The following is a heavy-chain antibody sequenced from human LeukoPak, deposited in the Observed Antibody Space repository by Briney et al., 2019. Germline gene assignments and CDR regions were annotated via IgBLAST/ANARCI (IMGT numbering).Heavy chain of an antibody. CDR3: ARDLGGYSGYDLDY. J-gene: IGHJ4*02. CDR2: INPNSGGT. CDR1: GYTFTGYY. D-gene: IGHD5-12*01. V-gene: IGHV1-2*02. Sequence: GASVKVSCKASGYTFTGYYMHWVRQAPGQGLEWMGWINPNSGGTNYAQKFQGRVTMTRDTSISTAYMELSRLRSDDTAVYYCARDLGGYSGYDLDYWGQGTLVTVSS.